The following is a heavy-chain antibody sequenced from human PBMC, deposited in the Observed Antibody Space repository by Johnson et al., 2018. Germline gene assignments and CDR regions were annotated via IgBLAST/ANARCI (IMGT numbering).Heavy chain of an antibody. CDR2: IYSGGST. D-gene: IGHD3-22*01. V-gene: IGHV3-66*02. CDR3: AREYYYDSSALYGAFYI. Sequence: VQLVQAGGGLVQAGGSLRLSCAASGFTVSSNYMSWVRQAPGKGLEWVSVIYSGGSTYYADSVKGRFTISRDNSKNTLYLQMNSLRAEDTAVYYCAREYYYDSSALYGAFYIWGQGTTVTVSS. CDR1: GFTVSSNY. J-gene: IGHJ3*02.